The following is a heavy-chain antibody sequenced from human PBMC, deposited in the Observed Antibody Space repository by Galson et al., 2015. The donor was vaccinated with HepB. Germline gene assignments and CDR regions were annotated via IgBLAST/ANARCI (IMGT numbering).Heavy chain of an antibody. CDR2: ISPYNRDT. Sequence: SVKVSCKASGYTFSTYSITWVRQAPGQGLEWMGWISPYNRDTNYTRKFQGRVTMTTDTFTSTAYMELRSLRSDDTAVYYCARGALVAAVAATQRNWFDPWGQGTLVTVSS. D-gene: IGHD2-15*01. V-gene: IGHV1-18*01. CDR3: ARGALVAAVAATQRNWFDP. J-gene: IGHJ5*02. CDR1: GYTFSTYS.